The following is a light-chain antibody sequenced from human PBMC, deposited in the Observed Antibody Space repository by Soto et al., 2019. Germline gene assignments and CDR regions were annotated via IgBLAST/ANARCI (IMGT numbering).Light chain of an antibody. CDR3: QYYNNWLAT. CDR1: QTISNM. J-gene: IGKJ4*01. Sequence: VLMTQSPATLSVSPGDKVSLSCRANQTISNMLAWYQQKPGQAPRLLIYAASTRATGVSARFSGSGSGTEFTLTISSLQSEDFTIYYCQYYNNWLATFGGGTKVDIK. CDR2: AAS. V-gene: IGKV3-15*01.